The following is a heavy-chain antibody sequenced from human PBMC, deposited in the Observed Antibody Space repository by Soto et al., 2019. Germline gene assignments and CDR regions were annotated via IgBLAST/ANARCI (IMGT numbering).Heavy chain of an antibody. Sequence: QVQLVQSGAEVKKPGSSVKVSCKASGGTFSSYTISWVRQAPGQGLEWMGRIIPILGIANYAQKFQGRVTITAEKSTSTADMELSSLRSEDTAVYYCARVGAGVTTYYFDYWGQGTLVTVSS. D-gene: IGHD6-13*01. J-gene: IGHJ4*02. V-gene: IGHV1-69*02. CDR1: GGTFSSYT. CDR2: IIPILGIA. CDR3: ARVGAGVTTYYFDY.